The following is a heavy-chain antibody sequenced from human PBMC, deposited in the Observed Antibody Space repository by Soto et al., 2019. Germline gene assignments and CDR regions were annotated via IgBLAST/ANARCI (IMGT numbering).Heavy chain of an antibody. D-gene: IGHD6-19*01. CDR3: AKDDHSAGPVAGNYYFDY. CDR1: GGSISSSSYY. CDR2: IYYSGST. V-gene: IGHV4-39*07. J-gene: IGHJ4*02. Sequence: SETLSLTCTVSGGSISSSSYYWGWIRQPPGKGLEWIGSIYYSGSTYYNPSLKSRVTISIDTSKNQFSLYLQMNSLRAEDTAVYYCAKDDHSAGPVAGNYYFDYWGQGTLVTVSS.